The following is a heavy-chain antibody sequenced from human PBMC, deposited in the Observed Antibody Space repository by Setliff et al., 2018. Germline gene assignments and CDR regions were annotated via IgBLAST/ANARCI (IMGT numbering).Heavy chain of an antibody. J-gene: IGHJ5*02. CDR1: GGSFSGYY. CDR3: ARGVYCSSTSCSPGLNWFDP. Sequence: SETLSLTCAVYGGSFSGYYRSWIRQPPGKGLEWIGEINHSGSTNYNPSLKSRVTISVDTSKNQFSLKLSSVTAADTAVYYCARGVYCSSTSCSPGLNWFDPWGQGTRVTVSS. D-gene: IGHD2-2*01. V-gene: IGHV4-34*01. CDR2: INHSGST.